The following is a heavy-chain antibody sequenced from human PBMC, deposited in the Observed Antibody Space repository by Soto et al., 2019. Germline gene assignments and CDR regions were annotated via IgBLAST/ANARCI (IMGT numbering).Heavy chain of an antibody. CDR2: ISYDGSNK. D-gene: IGHD5-12*01. CDR3: AREGDGYNDY. Sequence: GGSLRLSCAASGFTFSSYAMHWVRQAPGKGLEWVAVISYDGSNKYYADSVKGRFTISRDNSKNTLYLQMNSLRAEDTAVYYCAREGDGYNDYWGQGTLVTVSS. CDR1: GFTFSSYA. J-gene: IGHJ4*02. V-gene: IGHV3-30-3*01.